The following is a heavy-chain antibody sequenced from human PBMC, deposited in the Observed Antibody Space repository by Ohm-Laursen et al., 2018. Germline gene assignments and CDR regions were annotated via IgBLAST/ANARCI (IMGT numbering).Heavy chain of an antibody. J-gene: IGHJ5*02. V-gene: IGHV1-69*01. Sequence: SSVKVSCKASGGTFSSYAISWVRQAPGQGLEWMGGIIPIFGRANYAQKFQGRVTITADESTSTAYMELSSLKSEGTAVYYCARQATVPYNWFDPWGQGTLVTVSS. CDR2: IIPIFGRA. D-gene: IGHD4-17*01. CDR1: GGTFSSYA. CDR3: ARQATVPYNWFDP.